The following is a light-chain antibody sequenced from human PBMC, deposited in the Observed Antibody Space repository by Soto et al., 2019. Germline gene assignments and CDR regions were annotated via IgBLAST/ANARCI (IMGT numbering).Light chain of an antibody. CDR1: SSDVGGYEY. V-gene: IGLV2-11*01. CDR2: HVV. CDR3: CSYADGQTLA. J-gene: IGLJ2*01. Sequence: QSALTQPPSASGSPGQSVTISCTGISSDVGGYEYVSWYQQYPGKAPKLLIYHVVQRPSGVPDRFSGSKSGTTASLIISGLQAEDEADYFCCSYADGQTLAFGGGTKLTVL.